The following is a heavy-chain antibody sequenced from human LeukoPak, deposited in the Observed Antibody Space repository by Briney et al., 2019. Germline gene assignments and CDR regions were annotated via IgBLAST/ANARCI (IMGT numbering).Heavy chain of an antibody. CDR2: ISTSSRYT. J-gene: IGHJ3*02. V-gene: IGHV3-21*03. Sequence: PGGSLRLSCAASIFTFSTYSMNGVPQAPGKGLEWVSFISTSSRYTYYSESVRGGFTISRDTDRNSLYIHMSSVRAGGTAVYFSARDPGTTQTVHDAFDIWGEGRMVTVSS. CDR3: ARDPGTTQTVHDAFDI. CDR1: IFTFSTYS. D-gene: IGHD1-7*01.